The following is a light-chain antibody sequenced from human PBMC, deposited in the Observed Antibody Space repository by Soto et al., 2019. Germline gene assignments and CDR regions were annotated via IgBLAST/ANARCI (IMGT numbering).Light chain of an antibody. CDR2: TNN. CDR3: ATWGDSLNGYV. CDR1: GSNIGSNT. J-gene: IGLJ1*01. Sequence: VLTQPPSASGTPGQRITISCSGSGSNIGSNTVTWYQQLPRTAPKLLIYTNNQRPSGVPDRFSGSKSGTSASLAISGLQSGDEADYYCATWGDSLNGYVFGTGTKVTVL. V-gene: IGLV1-44*01.